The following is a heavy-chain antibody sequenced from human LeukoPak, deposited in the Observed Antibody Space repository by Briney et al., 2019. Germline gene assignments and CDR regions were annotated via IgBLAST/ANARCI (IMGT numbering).Heavy chain of an antibody. D-gene: IGHD6-13*01. V-gene: IGHV1-46*01. CDR3: ARGGIAAAGTGWFDP. CDR1: GYTFTSYY. Sequence: ASVTVSCKASGYTFTSYYMHWVRQAPGQGLEWMGIINPSGGSTSYAQKFQGRVTMTRDMSTSTVYMELSSLRSEDTAVYYCARGGIAAAGTGWFDPWGQGTLVTVSS. J-gene: IGHJ5*02. CDR2: INPSGGST.